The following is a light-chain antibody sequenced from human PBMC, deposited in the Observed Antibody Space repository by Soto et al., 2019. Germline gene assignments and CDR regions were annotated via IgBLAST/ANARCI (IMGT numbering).Light chain of an antibody. CDR2: DAS. Sequence: EIVLTQSPATLSLSPGERATLSCKASQSVNSYLAWYQQKPGQAPRLLIYDASNRATGIPARFSGSGSGTDFILTISSLEPEDFAVYYCQQRSNWITFGQGTRLEIE. CDR1: QSVNSY. J-gene: IGKJ5*01. V-gene: IGKV3-11*01. CDR3: QQRSNWIT.